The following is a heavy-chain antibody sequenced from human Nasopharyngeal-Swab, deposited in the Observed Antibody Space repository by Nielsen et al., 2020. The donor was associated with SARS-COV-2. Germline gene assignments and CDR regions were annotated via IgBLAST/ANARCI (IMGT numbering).Heavy chain of an antibody. CDR1: GFTVSSNY. D-gene: IGHD6-19*01. V-gene: IGHV3-53*01. J-gene: IGHJ6*02. Sequence: GESLKISCAASGFTVSSNYMSWVRQAPGKGLEWVSVIYSGGSTYYADSVKGRFTISRDNSKNTLYLQMNSLRAEDTAVYYCARWMAGHYGMDVWGQRTTVTVSS. CDR3: ARWMAGHYGMDV. CDR2: IYSGGST.